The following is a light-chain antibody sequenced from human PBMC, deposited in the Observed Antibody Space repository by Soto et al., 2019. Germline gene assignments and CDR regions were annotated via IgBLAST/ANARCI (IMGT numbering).Light chain of an antibody. V-gene: IGKV3-11*01. J-gene: IGKJ5*01. CDR1: QSFRGL. CDR3: QQRHMWPIT. Sequence: EVVLTQSAVTLSLAPGERATLSCSARQSFRGLLAWYQQKPGQAPSLFIYDAYNRANGILPTVSGSESGTDFTLTISSLEPEDSAVYYCQQRHMWPITFGQGTRLEIK. CDR2: DAY.